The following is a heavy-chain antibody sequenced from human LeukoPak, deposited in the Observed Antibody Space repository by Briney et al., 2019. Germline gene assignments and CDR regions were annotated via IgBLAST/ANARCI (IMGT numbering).Heavy chain of an antibody. J-gene: IGHJ3*02. D-gene: IGHD6-13*01. CDR2: INHSGST. V-gene: IGHV4-34*01. CDR1: GGSFSGYY. Sequence: PSETLSLTCAVYGGSFSGYYWSWIRQPPGKGLEWIGEINHSGSTNYNPSLKSRVTISVDTSKNQFSLKLSSVTAADTAVYYCASRGVAAAYDAFDIWGQGTMVTVSS. CDR3: ASRGVAAAYDAFDI.